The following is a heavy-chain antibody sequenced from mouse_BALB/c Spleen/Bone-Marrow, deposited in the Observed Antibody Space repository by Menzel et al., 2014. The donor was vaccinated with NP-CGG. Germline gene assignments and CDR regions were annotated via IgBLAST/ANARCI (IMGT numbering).Heavy chain of an antibody. CDR1: GYVFSSYW. CDR2: IFPEDGDT. V-gene: IGHV1-80*01. D-gene: IGHD2-4*01. CDR3: ARGDFDYDFTMDY. Sequence: QVQLQQSGAELVRPGSSVKISCKVSGYVFSSYWMNRVKQRPGQGLEWIGQIFPEDGDTNYNGQFKGKATLTADRSSSTAFMQLSSLTSEDSAVYFCARGDFDYDFTMDYWGQGTSVTVSS. J-gene: IGHJ4*01.